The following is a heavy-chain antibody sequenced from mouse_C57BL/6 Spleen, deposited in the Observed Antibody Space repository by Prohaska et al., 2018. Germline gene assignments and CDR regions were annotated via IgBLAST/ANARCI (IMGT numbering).Heavy chain of an antibody. D-gene: IGHD2-1*01. CDR2: IDPSDSYT. V-gene: IGHV1-69*01. CDR3: ARNYDYAMDY. Sequence: QVQLQQPGAELVMPGASVKLSCKASGYTFTSYWMHWVKQRPGQGLEWIGEIDPSDSYTNYNQKFKGKAXLTVDKSSSTAYMQLSSLTSEDSAVYYCARNYDYAMDYWGQGTSVTVSS. CDR1: GYTFTSYW. J-gene: IGHJ4*01.